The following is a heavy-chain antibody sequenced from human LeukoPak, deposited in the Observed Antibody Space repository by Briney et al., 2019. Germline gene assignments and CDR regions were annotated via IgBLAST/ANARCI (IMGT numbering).Heavy chain of an antibody. D-gene: IGHD6-13*01. CDR3: AKDRGQYSSSLTS. CDR2: IRYDGSNT. Sequence: GGSLRLSCAASGFTFSSYWMHWVRQAPGKGLEWVAFIRYDGSNTYYAESVNGRWTISRDNSDNTLFLQMNSLRPEDTAMYYCAKDRGQYSSSLTSWGQGTLVTVSS. V-gene: IGHV3-30*02. J-gene: IGHJ5*02. CDR1: GFTFSSYW.